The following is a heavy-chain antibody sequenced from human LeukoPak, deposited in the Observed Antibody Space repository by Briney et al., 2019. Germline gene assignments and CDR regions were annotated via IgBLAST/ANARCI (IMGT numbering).Heavy chain of an antibody. CDR1: GFRFSNYA. V-gene: IGHV3-30*02. CDR2: IRSDTTSK. J-gene: IGHJ6*02. CDR3: AKDRDGSGAYHKILGV. D-gene: IGHD3-10*01. Sequence: PGGSLRLSCATSGFRFSNYAMHWVRQAPGKGLEWVALIRSDTTSKYYADSVKGRFSISRDNSKNTLYLQMNSLRAEDTAVYHCAKDRDGSGAYHKILGVRGQGTTVTVSS.